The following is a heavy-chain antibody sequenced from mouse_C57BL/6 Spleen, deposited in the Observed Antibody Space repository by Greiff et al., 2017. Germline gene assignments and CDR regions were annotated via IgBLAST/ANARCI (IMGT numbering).Heavy chain of an antibody. CDR2: IYPGNSDT. CDR1: GYTFTSYW. J-gene: IGHJ4*01. V-gene: IGHV1-5*01. CDR3: TRGGSSYVGAMDY. Sequence: VQLQQSGTVLARPWPSVKMSCTTSGYTFTSYWMHWVKQRPGQGLEWIGAIYPGNSDTSYNQEFKGKAKLTAVTSASTAYMELSSLTNEDSAVYCCTRGGSSYVGAMDYWGQGTSVTVSS. D-gene: IGHD1-1*01.